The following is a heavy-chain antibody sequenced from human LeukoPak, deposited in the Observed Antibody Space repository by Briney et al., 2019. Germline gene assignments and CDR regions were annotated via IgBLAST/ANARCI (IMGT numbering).Heavy chain of an antibody. CDR2: INHSGST. D-gene: IGHD2-2*01. CDR1: GGSFSGYY. CDR3: ARGGYCSSTSCNPPLPNWFDP. V-gene: IGHV4-34*01. J-gene: IGHJ5*02. Sequence: PSETLSLTCAVYGGSFSGYYWSWIRQPPGKGLEWIGEINHSGSTNYNPSLKSRVTISVDTSKNQFSLKLSSVTAADTAVYHCARGGYCSSTSCNPPLPNWFDPWGQGTLFTVSS.